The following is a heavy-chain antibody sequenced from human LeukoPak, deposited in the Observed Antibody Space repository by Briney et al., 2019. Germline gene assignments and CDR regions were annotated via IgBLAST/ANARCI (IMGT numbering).Heavy chain of an antibody. Sequence: PGGSLRLSCAASGFTFSSYAMHWVRQAPGKGPEWVAVISYDGSNKYYADSVKGRFTISRDNSKNTLYLQMNSLRAEDTAVYYCARDEGGTTLDYWGQGTLVTVSS. D-gene: IGHD1-1*01. CDR1: GFTFSSYA. CDR3: ARDEGGTTLDY. CDR2: ISYDGSNK. J-gene: IGHJ4*02. V-gene: IGHV3-30*04.